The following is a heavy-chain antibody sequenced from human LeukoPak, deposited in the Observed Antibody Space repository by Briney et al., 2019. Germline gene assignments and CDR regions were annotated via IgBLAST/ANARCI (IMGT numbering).Heavy chain of an antibody. J-gene: IGHJ5*02. Sequence: ASVKVSCKASGYTFTSYDINWVRQATGQGLEWMGWMNPNSGNTGYAQKFQGRVTMTRNTSISPAYMELSSLRSEDTAVYYCARGACSGGSCYYWFDPWGQGTLVTVSS. CDR1: GYTFTSYD. CDR3: ARGACSGGSCYYWFDP. CDR2: MNPNSGNT. D-gene: IGHD2-15*01. V-gene: IGHV1-8*01.